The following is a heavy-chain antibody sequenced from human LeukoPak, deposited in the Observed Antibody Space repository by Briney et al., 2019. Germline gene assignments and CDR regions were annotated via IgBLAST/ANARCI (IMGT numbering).Heavy chain of an antibody. CDR1: GGSISSYY. CDR3: ARSNYDFWSGFGYRYNWFDP. D-gene: IGHD3-3*01. CDR2: IYYSGST. J-gene: IGHJ5*02. V-gene: IGHV4-59*01. Sequence: SETLSLTCTVSGGSISSYYWSWIRQPPGKGLEWIGDIYYSGSTNYNPSLKSRVTISVDTSNNQFSLKLSSVTAADTAVYYCARSNYDFWSGFGYRYNWFDPWGQGTLVTVSS.